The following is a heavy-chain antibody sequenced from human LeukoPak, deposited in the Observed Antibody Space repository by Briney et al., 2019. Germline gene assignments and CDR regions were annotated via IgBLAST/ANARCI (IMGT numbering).Heavy chain of an antibody. J-gene: IGHJ4*02. V-gene: IGHV4-4*09. CDR3: VQTTGWPGFDY. CDR1: GAPISRFY. Sequence: SETLSLICTTSGAPISRFYWSWVRQPPGKGLELIGNIYNGVPTFFNPSLKSRVTLSVDTSKTQFSLQLASVTAADTAVYYCVQTTGWPGFDYWGQGILVTVSS. D-gene: IGHD6-19*01. CDR2: IYNGVPT.